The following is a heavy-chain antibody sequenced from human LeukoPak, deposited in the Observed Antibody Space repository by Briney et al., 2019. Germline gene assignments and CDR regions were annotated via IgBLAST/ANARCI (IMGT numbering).Heavy chain of an antibody. CDR2: IYYSGST. V-gene: IGHV4-59*01. D-gene: IGHD2-2*01. Sequence: SETLSLTCTVPGGSISSYYWSWIRQPPGKGLEWIGHIYYSGSTNYNPSLKSRVTISVDTSKNQFSLKLSSVTAADTAEYYCARDGGYCSSTSCPGLDYWGQGTLVTVSS. J-gene: IGHJ4*02. CDR1: GGSISSYY. CDR3: ARDGGYCSSTSCPGLDY.